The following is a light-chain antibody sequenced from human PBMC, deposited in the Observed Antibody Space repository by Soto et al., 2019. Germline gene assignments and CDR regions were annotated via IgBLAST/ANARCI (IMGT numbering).Light chain of an antibody. CDR2: EVS. J-gene: IGLJ3*02. V-gene: IGLV2-14*01. Sequence: QLVLTQPASVSGSPGQSITISCTGTSNDVDPYNYVSWYQQHPGKAPKLLIYEVSDRPSGVSNRFSGSKSGNTASLTISGLQAEDEADYYCTSYTSSSTVVFGGGTKVTVL. CDR1: SNDVDPYNY. CDR3: TSYTSSSTVV.